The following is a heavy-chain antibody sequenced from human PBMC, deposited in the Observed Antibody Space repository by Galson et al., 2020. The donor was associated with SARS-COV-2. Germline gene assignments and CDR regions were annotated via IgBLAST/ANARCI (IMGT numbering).Heavy chain of an antibody. D-gene: IGHD2-2*01. CDR2: ISGSERSL. V-gene: IGHV3-11*01. J-gene: IGHJ2*01. Sequence: GGSLRLSCVASGFTFSDYYMTWIRQAPGKGLEWISYISGSERSLYNAAAVKGRFTISRDNAKNSLFLQMNNLRGDDTAVYYCARGYVKADFWGRGTLVTVSS. CDR3: ARGYVKADF. CDR1: GFTFSDYY.